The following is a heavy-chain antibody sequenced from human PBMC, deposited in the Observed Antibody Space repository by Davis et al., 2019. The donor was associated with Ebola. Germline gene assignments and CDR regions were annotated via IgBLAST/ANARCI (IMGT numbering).Heavy chain of an antibody. Sequence: SVKVSCKASGGTFSSYAISWVRQAPGQGLEWMGRIIPILGIANYAQKFQGRVTITADKSTSTAYMELSSLRSEDTAVYYCAREGSYGRDGGNWFDPWGQGTLVTVSS. CDR3: AREGSYGRDGGNWFDP. V-gene: IGHV1-69*04. CDR2: IIPILGIA. CDR1: GGTFSSYA. J-gene: IGHJ5*02. D-gene: IGHD3-16*01.